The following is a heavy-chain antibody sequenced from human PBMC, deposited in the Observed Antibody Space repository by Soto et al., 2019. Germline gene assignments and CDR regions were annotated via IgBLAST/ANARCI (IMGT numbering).Heavy chain of an antibody. CDR2: ISSSSSYI. J-gene: IGHJ4*02. CDR1: GFTSSSYS. Sequence: PGGSLRLSCAASGFTSSSYSMNWARQAPGKGLEWVSSISSSSSYIYYADSVKGRFTISRDNAKNSLYLQMNSLRAEDTAVYYCASSRMAGYHSLAYWGQGTQVTVSS. D-gene: IGHD6-19*01. CDR3: ASSRMAGYHSLAY. V-gene: IGHV3-21*01.